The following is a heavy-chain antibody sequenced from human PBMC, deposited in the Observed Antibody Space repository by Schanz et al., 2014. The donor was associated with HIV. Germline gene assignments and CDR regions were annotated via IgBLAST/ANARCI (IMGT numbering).Heavy chain of an antibody. D-gene: IGHD3-16*01. V-gene: IGHV1-18*01. CDR1: GYTFTSYG. J-gene: IGHJ6*02. Sequence: QVQLVQSGAEMKKPGASVKVSCKASGYTFTSYGISWVRQAPGQGLEWMGWIGTYNGNTNYAENLQGRVTMTTDTSTSTAYMDLRSLRSDDTAVYYCARITGEHYYAMDVWGQGTTVTVTS. CDR3: ARITGEHYYAMDV. CDR2: IGTYNGNT.